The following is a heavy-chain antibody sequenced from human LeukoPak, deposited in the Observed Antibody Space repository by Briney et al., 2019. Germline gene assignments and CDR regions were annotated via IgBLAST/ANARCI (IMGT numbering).Heavy chain of an antibody. D-gene: IGHD3-22*01. V-gene: IGHV1-18*01. CDR1: GYTFTSYG. J-gene: IGHJ3*02. Sequence: ASVKVSCKASGYTFTSYGISWVRQAPGQGLEWMGWISAYNGNTNYAQKLQGRVTMTTDTSTSTAYMELSSLRSEDTAVYYCARVGDNSGYYPIAFDIWGQGTMVTVSS. CDR2: ISAYNGNT. CDR3: ARVGDNSGYYPIAFDI.